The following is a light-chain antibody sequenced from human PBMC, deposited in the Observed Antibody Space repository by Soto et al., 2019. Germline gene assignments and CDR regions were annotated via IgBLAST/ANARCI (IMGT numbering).Light chain of an antibody. Sequence: QSALTQPASLSGSPGQSITISCTGTSSDVGGYKYVSWYQQHPGKAPKLMIYEVNNRPSGVSNRFSGSKSGNIASLTISGLQAEDEADYYCSSYTSSSSLVFGGGTKLTVL. CDR1: SSDVGGYKY. V-gene: IGLV2-14*01. CDR3: SSYTSSSSLV. CDR2: EVN. J-gene: IGLJ2*01.